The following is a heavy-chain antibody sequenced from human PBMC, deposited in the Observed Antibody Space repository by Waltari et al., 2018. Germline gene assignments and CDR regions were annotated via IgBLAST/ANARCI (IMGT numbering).Heavy chain of an antibody. Sequence: QVKLQESGPGLVKPWGTLSLTCTVSGDSLTTNNWWSWVRQSPGKGWEWTGEFYHRGESNYNPSLHSRVTISPDTSKNQISLRLTSVTAADTAVYYCAKVRVPAVMFNWFDPWGQGTLVTVSS. D-gene: IGHD3-10*01. CDR3: AKVRVPAVMFNWFDP. J-gene: IGHJ5*02. CDR1: GDSLTTNNW. CDR2: FYHRGES. V-gene: IGHV4-4*02.